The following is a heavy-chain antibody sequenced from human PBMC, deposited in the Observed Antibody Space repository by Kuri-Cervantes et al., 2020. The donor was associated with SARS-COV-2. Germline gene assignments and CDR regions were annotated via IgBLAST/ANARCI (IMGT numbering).Heavy chain of an antibody. CDR2: ISDDGSRK. CDR3: ARDAPDIVVVPAATYRDAFDI. J-gene: IGHJ3*02. V-gene: IGHV3-30-3*01. CDR1: GFIFSGYA. D-gene: IGHD2-2*01. Sequence: GESLKISCLASGFIFSGYAMHWVRQAPGKGLEWVAVISDDGSRKYYAYSVKGRFTISRDDSTNKLYVQMNSLRAEDTAVYYCARDAPDIVVVPAATYRDAFDIWGQGTMVTVSS.